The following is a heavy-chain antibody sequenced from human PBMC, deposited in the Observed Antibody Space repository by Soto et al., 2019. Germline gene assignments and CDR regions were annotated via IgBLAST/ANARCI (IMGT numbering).Heavy chain of an antibody. V-gene: IGHV4-39*01. CDR2: IYYSGST. CDR1: GGSISSSSYY. D-gene: IGHD6-6*01. Sequence: KTSETLSLTCTVSGGSISSSSYYWGWIRQPPGKGLEWIGSIYYSGSTYYNPSLKSRVTISVDTSKNQFSLKLSSVTAADTAVYYCARLEYMAHDYWGQGTLVTVSS. J-gene: IGHJ4*02. CDR3: ARLEYMAHDY.